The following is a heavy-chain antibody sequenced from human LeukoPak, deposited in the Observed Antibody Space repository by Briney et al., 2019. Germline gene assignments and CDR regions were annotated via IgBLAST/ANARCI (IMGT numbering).Heavy chain of an antibody. Sequence: GASVKVSCKASGYTFTGYYMHWVRQAPGQGVEWMGRINPNSGGRNYVWKFQGRVTKHLDTSIRALYMELSRLRSDDTAVYYCARDRLEGNYYDSSGYQTFDYWGQGTLVTVSS. CDR2: INPNSGGR. V-gene: IGHV1-2*06. CDR1: GYTFTGYY. J-gene: IGHJ4*02. CDR3: ARDRLEGNYYDSSGYQTFDY. D-gene: IGHD3-22*01.